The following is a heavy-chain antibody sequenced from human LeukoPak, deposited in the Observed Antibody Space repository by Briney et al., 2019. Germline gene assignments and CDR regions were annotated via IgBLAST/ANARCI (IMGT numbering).Heavy chain of an antibody. Sequence: PSETLSLTCTVSGGSISTYYWSWIRQPPGKGLEWIGYIYNSGSTDYNPSLKSRVTISVDTSENRFSLKLSSVTAADTAVYYCARENSNSWYLDYWGQGTLVTVSS. CDR3: ARENSNSWYLDY. CDR2: IYNSGST. J-gene: IGHJ4*02. V-gene: IGHV4-59*01. D-gene: IGHD6-13*01. CDR1: GGSISTYY.